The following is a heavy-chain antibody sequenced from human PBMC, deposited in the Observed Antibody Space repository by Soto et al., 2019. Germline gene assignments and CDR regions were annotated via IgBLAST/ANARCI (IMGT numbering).Heavy chain of an antibody. V-gene: IGHV3-33*01. CDR3: ARGRSRYSDSDLAY. CDR2: IWYDGRKQ. CDR1: GFIFNDYG. D-gene: IGHD5-12*01. J-gene: IGHJ4*02. Sequence: QVQLVESGGGVVQPGRSLRLSCIASGFIFNDYGMHWVRQAPGKGLEWVAGIWYDGRKQYYADSVKGRLTISRYNSRNTLSLEVTSLRVEDTAVYYCARGRSRYSDSDLAYWGQGTQVTVSS.